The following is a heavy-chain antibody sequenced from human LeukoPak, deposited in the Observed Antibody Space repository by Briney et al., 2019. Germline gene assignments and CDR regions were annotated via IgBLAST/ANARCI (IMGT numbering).Heavy chain of an antibody. CDR3: ARLEMATIKSWFDP. CDR1: GYNFTDYY. Sequence: ASVKVSCKTSGYNFTDYYMHWVRQAPGQGLEWMGWINPNSGGTNYAQKFQGRVTMTRDTSISTAYMELSRLRSDDTAVYYCARLEMATIKSWFDPWGQGTLVTVSS. D-gene: IGHD5-24*01. V-gene: IGHV1-2*02. CDR2: INPNSGGT. J-gene: IGHJ5*02.